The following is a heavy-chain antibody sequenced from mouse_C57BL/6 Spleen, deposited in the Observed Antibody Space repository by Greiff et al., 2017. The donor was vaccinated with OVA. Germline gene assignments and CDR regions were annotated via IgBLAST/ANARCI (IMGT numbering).Heavy chain of an antibody. CDR2: IDPENGDT. V-gene: IGHV14-4*01. CDR1: GFNIKDDY. Sequence: EVQLQQSGAELVRPGASVKLSCTASGFNIKDDYMHWVKQRPEQGLEWIGWIDPENGDTEYASKFQGKATITADTSSNTAYLQLSSLTSEDTAVYYCTSYYYGSSYRDYWGQGTTLTVSS. J-gene: IGHJ2*01. D-gene: IGHD1-1*01. CDR3: TSYYYGSSYRDY.